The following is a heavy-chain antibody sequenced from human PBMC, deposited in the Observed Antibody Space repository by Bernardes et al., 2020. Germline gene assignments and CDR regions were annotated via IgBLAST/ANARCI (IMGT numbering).Heavy chain of an antibody. CDR3: ARGWSYDNVTAFSY. CDR2: ITPMFGTA. D-gene: IGHD3-9*01. V-gene: IGHV1-69*06. CDR1: GDTFRSYS. J-gene: IGHJ4*02. Sequence: SVKVSCKASGDTFRSYSISWVRQAPGQGPEWMGGITPMFGTAKYAQKFQGRVSITADTSTSTAYMELRSLRPEDTAVYYCARGWSYDNVTAFSYWGQGTLVTVSS.